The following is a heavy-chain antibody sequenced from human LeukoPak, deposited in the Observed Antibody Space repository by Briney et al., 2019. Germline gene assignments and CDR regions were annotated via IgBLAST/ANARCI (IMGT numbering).Heavy chain of an antibody. J-gene: IGHJ4*02. CDR3: ARDGSGWVDY. Sequence: SETLSLTCTVSGGSISNYYWSWIRQPPGKGLEWIGYIYYSGSTNYNPSLKSRVTISVDTSKNQFSLKLSSVTAADTAVYYCARDGSGWVDYWGQGTLVTVSS. D-gene: IGHD6-19*01. CDR1: GGSISNYY. V-gene: IGHV4-59*01. CDR2: IYYSGST.